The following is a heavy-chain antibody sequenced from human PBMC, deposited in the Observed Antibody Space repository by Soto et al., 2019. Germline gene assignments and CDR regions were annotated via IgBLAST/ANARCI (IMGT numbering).Heavy chain of an antibody. CDR2: IGDYSAT. Sequence: QVQLVQSGAEVKKPGASVKVSCKASGYTFTSYGISWVRQAPGQGLEWMGWIGDYSATNYPQKLHGRVTMTTDTSTSTAYIELRSLESVDTAVYYCAREDYYDSSRYLPVRYYFGMAVWGQGTTVPVSS. CDR1: GYTFTSYG. D-gene: IGHD3-22*01. J-gene: IGHJ6*02. CDR3: AREDYYDSSRYLPVRYYFGMAV. V-gene: IGHV1-18*04.